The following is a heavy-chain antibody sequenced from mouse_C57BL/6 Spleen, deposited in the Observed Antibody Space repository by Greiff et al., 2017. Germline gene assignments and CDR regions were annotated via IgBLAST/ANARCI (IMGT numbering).Heavy chain of an antibody. V-gene: IGHV5-6*01. J-gene: IGHJ2*01. CDR3: ARHHYGSSPPFGY. CDR1: GFTFSSYG. Sequence: EVQVVESGGDLVKPGGSLKLSCAASGFTFSSYGMSWVRQTPDKRLEWVATISSGGSYTYYPDSVKGRFTISRDNAKNTLYLQMSSLKSEDTAMYYWARHHYGSSPPFGYWGQGTTLTVSS. CDR2: ISSGGSYT. D-gene: IGHD1-1*01.